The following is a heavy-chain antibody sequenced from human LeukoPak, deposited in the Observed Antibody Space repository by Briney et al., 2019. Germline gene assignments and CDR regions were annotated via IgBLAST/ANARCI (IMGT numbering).Heavy chain of an antibody. CDR1: GGSISSYY. D-gene: IGHD3-10*01. Sequence: SETLSLTCTVSGGSISSYYWSWIRHPPGQGLEWIGYIYYSGSTNYNPSLKSRVTISVDTSKNQFSLTLSSVTAADTAVYSCARMVRGRGYYYYYMDVWGKGTTVTVS. CDR3: ARMVRGRGYYYYYMDV. CDR2: IYYSGST. J-gene: IGHJ6*03. V-gene: IGHV4-59*08.